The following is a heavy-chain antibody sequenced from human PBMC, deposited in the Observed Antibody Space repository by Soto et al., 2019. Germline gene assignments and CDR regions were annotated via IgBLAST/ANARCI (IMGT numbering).Heavy chain of an antibody. J-gene: IGHJ6*04. V-gene: IGHV4-34*01. CDR3: ARGQGEWLTDV. Sequence: SETLSLTCTVSGGTVISGSYYWSWNSQPPGKGLEWIGEINHSGSTNYNPSLKSRVTISVDTSKNQFSLKLSSVTAADTAVYYCARGQGEWLTDVWGKGTTVTVSS. D-gene: IGHD3-16*01. CDR2: INHSGST. CDR1: GGTVISGSYY.